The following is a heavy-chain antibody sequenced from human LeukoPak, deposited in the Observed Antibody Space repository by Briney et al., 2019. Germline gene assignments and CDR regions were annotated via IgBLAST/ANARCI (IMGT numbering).Heavy chain of an antibody. CDR3: ARDLLQYFDY. CDR1: GYTFTSYY. V-gene: IGHV1-46*01. Sequence: ASVKVSCKASGYTFTSYYIHWVRQAPGQGLEWMGIINPSGGSTSYAQKFQGRVTMTRDMSTSTVYMELSSLRSEDTAVYYCARDLLQYFDYWGQGTLVTVSS. J-gene: IGHJ4*02. CDR2: INPSGGST. D-gene: IGHD2-15*01.